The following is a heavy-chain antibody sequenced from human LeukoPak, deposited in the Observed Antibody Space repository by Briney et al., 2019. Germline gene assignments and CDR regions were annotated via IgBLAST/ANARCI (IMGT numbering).Heavy chain of an antibody. J-gene: IGHJ4*02. V-gene: IGHV3-30*18. CDR2: ISRDGSNK. D-gene: IGHD6-19*01. CDR1: GFTFSSYG. CDR3: AKDLWLGYFDY. Sequence: HPGRSLRLSCAASGFTFSSYGMHWVRQAPGKGLEWVAVISRDGSNKYYADSVKGRFTISRDNSKNTLYLQMNSLRAEDTAVYYCAKDLWLGYFDYWGQGTLVTVSS.